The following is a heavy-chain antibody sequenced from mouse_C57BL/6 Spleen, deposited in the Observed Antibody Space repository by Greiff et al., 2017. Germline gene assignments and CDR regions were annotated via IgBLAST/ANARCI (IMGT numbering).Heavy chain of an antibody. CDR1: GFTFSDYG. Sequence: EVKLVESGGGLVKPGGSLKLSCAASGFTFSDYGMHWVRQAPEKGLEWVAYISSGSSTIYYADTVKGRFTISRDNAKNTLFLQMTSLRSEDTAMYYCANIYYDYDGFAYWGQGTLVTVSA. V-gene: IGHV5-17*01. CDR2: ISSGSSTI. CDR3: ANIYYDYDGFAY. D-gene: IGHD2-4*01. J-gene: IGHJ3*01.